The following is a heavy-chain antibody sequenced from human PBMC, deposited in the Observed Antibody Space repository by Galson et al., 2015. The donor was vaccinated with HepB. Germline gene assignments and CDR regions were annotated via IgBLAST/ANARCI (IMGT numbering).Heavy chain of an antibody. CDR1: GGSITSSY. CDR2: TYYTGNI. V-gene: IGHV4-59*01. D-gene: IGHD2-21*02. CDR3: AKGGDSGILVHAFDI. J-gene: IGHJ3*02. Sequence: ETLSLTCTVSGGSITSSYWSWIRQPPGKGLEWIGFTYYTGNIHYNPSLSSRVTISIGTSKNQFSLRLTSVTAADTAVYYCAKGGDSGILVHAFDIWDQGTMVAVSS.